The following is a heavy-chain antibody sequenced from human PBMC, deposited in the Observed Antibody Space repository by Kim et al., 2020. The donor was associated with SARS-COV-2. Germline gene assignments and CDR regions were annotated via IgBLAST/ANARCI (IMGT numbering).Heavy chain of an antibody. Sequence: LNSRVTVSVDTSKNQFSLKLSSVTAADTAVYYCARGEHIVVVTAQGYFQHWGQGTLVTVSS. V-gene: IGHV4-34*01. D-gene: IGHD2-21*02. J-gene: IGHJ1*01. CDR3: ARGEHIVVVTAQGYFQH.